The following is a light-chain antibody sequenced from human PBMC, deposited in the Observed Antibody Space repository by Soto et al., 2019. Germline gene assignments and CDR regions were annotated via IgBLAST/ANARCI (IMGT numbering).Light chain of an antibody. CDR2: SDN. V-gene: IGLV1-44*01. J-gene: IGLJ2*01. Sequence: QLVLTQPPSASGTPGQRVTISCSGSSSNIGTNTVIWYQQLPGAAPKLLIYSDNQRPSGVADRFSGSKSGTSASLAISGLQSEDEADYYCAAWDVSLVVFGGGTKVTVL. CDR1: SSNIGTNT. CDR3: AAWDVSLVV.